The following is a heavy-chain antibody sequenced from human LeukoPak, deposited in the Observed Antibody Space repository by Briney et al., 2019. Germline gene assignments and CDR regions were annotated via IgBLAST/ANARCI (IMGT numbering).Heavy chain of an antibody. CDR3: ATTPRVTIFGVVIWWFDP. CDR2: IIPIFGTA. CDR1: GGTFSSYA. D-gene: IGHD3-3*01. J-gene: IGHJ5*02. Sequence: SVKVSCKASGGTFSSYAISWVRQAPGQGLEWMGGIIPIFGTANYAQKFQGRVTITADESTSTAYMELSSLRSEDTAVYYWATTPRVTIFGVVIWWFDPWGQGTLVTVSS. V-gene: IGHV1-69*01.